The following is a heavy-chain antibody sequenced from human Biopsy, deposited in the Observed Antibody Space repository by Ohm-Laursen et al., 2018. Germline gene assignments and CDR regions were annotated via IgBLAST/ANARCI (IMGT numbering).Heavy chain of an antibody. CDR1: GGPFNNHA. J-gene: IGHJ4*02. D-gene: IGHD5-24*01. V-gene: IGHV1-69*04. CDR2: IVPILGTV. CDR3: ATDADGYYTEFDF. Sequence: SSVKVSCKASGGPFNNHAFSWVRQAPGHGLEWLGRIVPILGTVNYAQRFQGRVALTADKSTGTAYMELNRLISDDTAVYYCATDADGYYTEFDFWGQGTLITVSS.